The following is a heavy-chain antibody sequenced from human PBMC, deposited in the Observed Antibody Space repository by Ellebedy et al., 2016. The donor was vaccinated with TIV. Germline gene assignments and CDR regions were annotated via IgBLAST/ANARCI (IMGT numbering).Heavy chain of an antibody. Sequence: GESLKISCAASGFTFSSYAMSWVRQAPGKGLEWVSYISSSSSTIYYADSVKGRFTISRDNAKNSLYLQMNSMRDEDTAVYYCARDEAEVGATFFGYWGQGTLVTVSS. CDR1: GFTFSSYA. D-gene: IGHD1-26*01. CDR3: ARDEAEVGATFFGY. CDR2: ISSSSSTI. J-gene: IGHJ4*02. V-gene: IGHV3-48*02.